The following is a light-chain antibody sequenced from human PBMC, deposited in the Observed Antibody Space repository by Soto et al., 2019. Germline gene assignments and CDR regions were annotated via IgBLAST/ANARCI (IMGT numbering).Light chain of an antibody. V-gene: IGKV3-15*01. CDR2: GAF. CDR3: QQYKNWPPLT. Sequence: EIVMTQSPATLSVSPGETATLSCRASQSVSYNLAWYQQKPGQGPRLLIYGAFTRATGIPARFSGSGSGTDFTLTISSLQSEDFAGYYCQQYKNWPPLTCGGGTKVEIK. J-gene: IGKJ4*01. CDR1: QSVSYN.